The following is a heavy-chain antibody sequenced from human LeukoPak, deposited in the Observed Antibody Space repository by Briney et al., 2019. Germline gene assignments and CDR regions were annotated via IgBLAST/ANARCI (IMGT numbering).Heavy chain of an antibody. CDR1: GGSFSSSTYY. CDR3: ARDQGGYCSSTSCSSPSTFDY. J-gene: IGHJ4*02. D-gene: IGHD2-2*01. V-gene: IGHV4-39*02. CDR2: IYYSGGT. Sequence: SETLSLTCTVSGGSFSSSTYYWGWIRQPPGKGLEWIGSIYYSGGTYYNPSLKSRVTISVDTSKNQSSLKLSSVTAADTAVYYCARDQGGYCSSTSCSSPSTFDYWGQGTLVTVSS.